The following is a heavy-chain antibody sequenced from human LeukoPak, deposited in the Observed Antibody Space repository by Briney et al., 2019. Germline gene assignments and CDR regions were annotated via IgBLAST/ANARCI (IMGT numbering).Heavy chain of an antibody. CDR2: IGTAGDT. V-gene: IGHV3-13*01. CDR3: ARVSDYGDFDY. D-gene: IGHD4-17*01. CDR1: GFTFSSYD. Sequence: PGGPLRLSCAASGFTFSSYDMHWVRQATGKGLEWVSAIGTAGDTYYPGSVKGRFTISRENAKNSLYLQMNSLRAGDTAVYYCARVSDYGDFDYWGQGTLVTVSS. J-gene: IGHJ4*02.